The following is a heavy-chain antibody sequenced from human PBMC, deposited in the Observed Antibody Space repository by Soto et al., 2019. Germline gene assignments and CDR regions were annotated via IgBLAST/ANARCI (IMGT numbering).Heavy chain of an antibody. CDR3: ARRYYYDSSAYTFDY. CDR2: IYHSGST. CDR1: GGSISSGGYS. J-gene: IGHJ4*02. V-gene: IGHV4-30-2*02. Sequence: SETLSLTCTVSGGSISSGGYSWSWIRQPPGKGLEWIGYIYHSGSTYYNPSLKSRVTISVDRSKNQFSLKLSSVTAADTAVYYCARRYYYDSSAYTFDYWGQGTQVTVSS. D-gene: IGHD3-22*01.